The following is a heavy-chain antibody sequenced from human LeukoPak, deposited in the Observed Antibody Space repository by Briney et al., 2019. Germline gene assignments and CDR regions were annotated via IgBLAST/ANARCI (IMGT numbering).Heavy chain of an antibody. CDR3: VRVRSVGGNPHAFNI. CDR1: GFSFDDYA. V-gene: IGHV3-9*01. CDR2: ISWNSGSM. Sequence: SLRLSCAASGFSFDDYAMHWVRQAPGKGLEWVSGISWNSGSMGYADSVKGRITISRDNAKNSLYLQMNSLRVEDTALYYCVRVRSVGGNPHAFNIWGQGTMVTVSS. D-gene: IGHD4-23*01. J-gene: IGHJ3*02.